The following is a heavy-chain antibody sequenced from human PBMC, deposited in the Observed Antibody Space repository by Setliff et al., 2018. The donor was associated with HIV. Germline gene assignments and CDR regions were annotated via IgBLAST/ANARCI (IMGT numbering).Heavy chain of an antibody. CDR1: GYTFTSYD. V-gene: IGHV1-8*03. J-gene: IGHJ4*02. CDR3: ARGKYSSSPPFDY. Sequence: VASVMVSCRASGYTFTSYDINWVRQATGQGLEWMGWMNPNSGNTGYAQKFQGRVTITRNTSISTAYMELSSLRSEDTAVYYCARGKYSSSPPFDYWGQGTLVTVSS. D-gene: IGHD6-6*01. CDR2: MNPNSGNT.